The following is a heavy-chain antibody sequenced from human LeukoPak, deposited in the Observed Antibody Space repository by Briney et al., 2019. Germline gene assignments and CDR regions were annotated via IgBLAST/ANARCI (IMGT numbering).Heavy chain of an antibody. J-gene: IGHJ3*01. Sequence: SQTLSLTCTVSGGPISSGGFSWTWIRQPPGKGLEWIGYIFQSGSPSYNPSLRSRVTISVDTSTNQFSLRLNSVTAADTAMYYCARDLAELGLLDFWGQGTMVTVFS. CDR3: ARDLAELGLLDF. CDR2: IFQSGSP. V-gene: IGHV4-30-2*01. D-gene: IGHD3-10*01. CDR1: GGPISSGGFS.